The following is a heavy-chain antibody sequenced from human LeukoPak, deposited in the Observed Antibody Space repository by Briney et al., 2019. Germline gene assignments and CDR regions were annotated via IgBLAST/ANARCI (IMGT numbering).Heavy chain of an antibody. CDR1: GYTFTSYD. V-gene: IGHV1-8*03. D-gene: IGHD2-2*01. J-gene: IGHJ3*02. CDR2: MNPNSGNT. CDR3: ARFGYCSSTSCYGDAFDI. Sequence: ASVKVSCXASGYTFTSYDINWVRQANGQGLEWMEWMNPNSGNTGYAQKFQGRVTITRNTSISTAYMELSSLRSEDTAVYYCARFGYCSSTSCYGDAFDIWGQGTMVTVSS.